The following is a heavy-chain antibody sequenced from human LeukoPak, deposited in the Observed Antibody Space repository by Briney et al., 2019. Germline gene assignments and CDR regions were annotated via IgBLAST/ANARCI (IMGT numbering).Heavy chain of an antibody. D-gene: IGHD5-12*01. V-gene: IGHV1-18*04. CDR1: GYTFNSHG. J-gene: IGHJ4*02. CDR2: ISTYNGNT. Sequence: ASVTVSCKASGYTFNSHGIIWVRQAPGQGLEWMGWISTYNGNTNYAQKFQGRVTMTTDTSTSTVSMELRSLRSDDTALYYCARDGRRGYSGYRFDYWGQGTLVTVSS. CDR3: ARDGRRGYSGYRFDY.